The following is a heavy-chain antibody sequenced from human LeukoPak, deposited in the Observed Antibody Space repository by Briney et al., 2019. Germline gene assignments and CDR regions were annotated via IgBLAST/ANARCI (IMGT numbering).Heavy chain of an antibody. Sequence: GGSLRLSCTASGFTFSTYWMSWVRQAPGKGLEWVANIKQDGSGKYYVDSVKGRFTISRDNARNTLYLQMNSLRAEDTALYYCARTSPTSHFDFWGQGTLVTVSS. J-gene: IGHJ4*02. CDR3: ARTSPTSHFDF. V-gene: IGHV3-7*01. CDR2: IKQDGSGK. CDR1: GFTFSTYW. D-gene: IGHD3-16*01.